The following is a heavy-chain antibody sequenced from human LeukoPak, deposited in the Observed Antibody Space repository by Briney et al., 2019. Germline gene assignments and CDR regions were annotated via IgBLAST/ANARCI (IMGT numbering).Heavy chain of an antibody. D-gene: IGHD3-10*01. J-gene: IGHJ4*02. Sequence: GASVKVSCKASGGTFSSYAISWVRQAPGQGLEWMGGIIPNSGGTNYAQKFQGRVTMTGDTSISTAYMELNRLTSDETAVYFCAGGSLWYLDYWGQGTLVTVSS. V-gene: IGHV1-2*02. CDR2: IIPNSGGT. CDR3: AGGSLWYLDY. CDR1: GGTFSSYA.